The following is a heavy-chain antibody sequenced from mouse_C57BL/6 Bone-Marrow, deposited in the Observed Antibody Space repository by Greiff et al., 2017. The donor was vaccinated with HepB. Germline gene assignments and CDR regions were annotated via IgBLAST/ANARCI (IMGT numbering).Heavy chain of an antibody. Sequence: VQLQQSGAELARPGASVKLSCKASGYTFTSYGISWVKQRTGQGLEWIGEIYPRSGNTYYNEKFKGKATLTADKSSSTAYMELRSLTSEDSAVYFFARWRWLTAWFAYWGQGTLVTVSA. CDR1: GYTFTSYG. CDR3: ARWRWLTAWFAY. V-gene: IGHV1-81*01. D-gene: IGHD2-3*01. J-gene: IGHJ3*01. CDR2: IYPRSGNT.